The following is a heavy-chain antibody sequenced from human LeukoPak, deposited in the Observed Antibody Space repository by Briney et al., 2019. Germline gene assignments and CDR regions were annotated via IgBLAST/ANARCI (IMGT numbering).Heavy chain of an antibody. J-gene: IGHJ5*02. CDR1: GFTFSSYG. D-gene: IGHD6-13*01. CDR2: ISYDAESD. CDR3: AKTQAAVGKAWFDP. V-gene: IGHV3-30*18. Sequence: GGSLRLSCVTSGFTFSSYGMHWVRQVPGKGLEWVAVISYDAESDYHVDSVKGRFTISRDNSKNTLYLQMNSLRAEDMAVYYCAKTQAAVGKAWFDPWGQGTLVTVSS.